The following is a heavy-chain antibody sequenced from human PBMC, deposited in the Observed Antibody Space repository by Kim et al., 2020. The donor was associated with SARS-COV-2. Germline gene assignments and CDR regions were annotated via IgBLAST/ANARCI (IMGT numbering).Heavy chain of an antibody. CDR3: ANVAYYYDGSGYQDFDY. D-gene: IGHD3-22*01. J-gene: IGHJ4*02. Sequence: GGSLRLSCAASGFTFSSYAMSWVRQAPGKGLEWVSAISGSGGSTYYADSVKGRFTISRDNSKNTLYLQMNSLRAEDTAVYYCANVAYYYDGSGYQDFDYWGQGTLVTVSS. CDR1: GFTFSSYA. V-gene: IGHV3-23*01. CDR2: ISGSGGST.